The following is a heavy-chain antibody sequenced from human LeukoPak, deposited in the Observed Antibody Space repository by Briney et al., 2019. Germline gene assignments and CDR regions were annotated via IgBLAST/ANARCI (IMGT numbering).Heavy chain of an antibody. CDR3: ARDLARIWLGEPGFDY. J-gene: IGHJ4*02. D-gene: IGHD3-10*01. V-gene: IGHV3-48*03. CDR2: IGSSGSTI. Sequence: GGSLRLSCAASGFAFSSYEMNWFRQAPGKGLEWVSYIGSSGSTIYYADSVKGRFTISRDNAKNSLYLQMNSLRAEDTAVYYCARDLARIWLGEPGFDYWGQGTLVTVSS. CDR1: GFAFSSYE.